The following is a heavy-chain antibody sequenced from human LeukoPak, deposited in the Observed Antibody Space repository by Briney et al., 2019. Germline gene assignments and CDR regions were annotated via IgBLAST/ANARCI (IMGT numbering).Heavy chain of an antibody. CDR3: ARGKYSYGRHNFGY. CDR1: GGSFSGYY. Sequence: SETLSLTCAVYGGSFSGYYWSWIRQPPGKGLEWIGEINHSGSTNYNPSLKSRVTISVDTSKNQFSLKLSSVTAADTAVYYCARGKYSYGRHNFGYWGQGTLVTVSS. V-gene: IGHV4-34*01. J-gene: IGHJ4*02. D-gene: IGHD5-18*01. CDR2: INHSGST.